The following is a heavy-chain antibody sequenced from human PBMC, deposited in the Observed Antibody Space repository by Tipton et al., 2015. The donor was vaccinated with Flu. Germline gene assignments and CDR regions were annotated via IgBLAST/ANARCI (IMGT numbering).Heavy chain of an antibody. CDR2: IYYSGST. J-gene: IGHJ6*02. CDR3: ARDSAAHYGMDV. D-gene: IGHD6-13*01. V-gene: IGHV4-59*08. CDR1: GGSISSYY. Sequence: TLSLTCTVSGGSISSYYWSWIRQPPGKGLEWIGYIYYSGSTNYNPSLKSRVTISVATSKNQFSLKLSSVTAADTAVYYCARDSAAHYGMDVWGQGTTVTVSS.